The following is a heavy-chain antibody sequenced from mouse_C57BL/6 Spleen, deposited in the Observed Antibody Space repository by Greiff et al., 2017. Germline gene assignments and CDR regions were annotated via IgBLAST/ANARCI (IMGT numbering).Heavy chain of an antibody. J-gene: IGHJ4*01. CDR2: INPYNGGT. D-gene: IGHD2-1*01. CDR1: GYTFTDYY. V-gene: IGHV1-19*01. Sequence: EVQLQQSGPVLVKPGASVKMSCKASGYTFTDYYMNWVKQSHGKSLEWIGVINPYNGGTSYNQKFKGKATLTVDKSSSTAYMELNSLTSEDSAVYYCARNDNYEGYDYAMDYWGQGTSVTVSS. CDR3: ARNDNYEGYDYAMDY.